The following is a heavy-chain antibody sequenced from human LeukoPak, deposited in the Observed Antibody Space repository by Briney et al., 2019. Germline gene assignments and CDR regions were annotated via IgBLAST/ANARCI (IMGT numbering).Heavy chain of an antibody. D-gene: IGHD3-22*01. Sequence: GGSLRLSCAASGFTFSSYSMNWVRQAPGKGLEWVSGINWNGGSTGYADSVKGRFTISRDNAKNSLYLQMNSLRAEDTALYYCARGDSSGYYYFDYWGQGTLVTVSS. CDR3: ARGDSSGYYYFDY. J-gene: IGHJ4*02. CDR2: INWNGGST. CDR1: GFTFSSYS. V-gene: IGHV3-20*04.